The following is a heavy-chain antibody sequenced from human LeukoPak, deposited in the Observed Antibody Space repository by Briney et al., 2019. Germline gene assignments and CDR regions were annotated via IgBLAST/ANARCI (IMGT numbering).Heavy chain of an antibody. CDR3: VREMGLSDAFDI. CDR1: GFTFNSYS. CDR2: ISSSSSYI. J-gene: IGHJ3*02. D-gene: IGHD3-16*02. Sequence: GGSLRLSCTASGFTFNSYSMEWVRQAPGKGLEWVSSISSSSSYISYADSVKGRFTISRDNAKNSLYLQMNSLRAEDTAVYYCVREMGLSDAFDIWGQGTMVTVSS. V-gene: IGHV3-21*01.